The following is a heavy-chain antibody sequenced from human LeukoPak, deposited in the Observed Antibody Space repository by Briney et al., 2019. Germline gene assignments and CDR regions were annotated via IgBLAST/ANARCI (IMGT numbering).Heavy chain of an antibody. V-gene: IGHV3-30*02. CDR2: IRYDGSNK. Sequence: GGSLRLSCAASGFTFSSYGMHWVRQAPGKGLEWVAFIRYDGSNKYYADSVKGRFTISRDNSKNTLYLQMNSLRAEDTAVYYCAKDGKATYYYGSGFKGGDYYYYMDVWGKGTTVTISS. J-gene: IGHJ6*03. CDR1: GFTFSSYG. D-gene: IGHD3-10*01. CDR3: AKDGKATYYYGSGFKGGDYYYYMDV.